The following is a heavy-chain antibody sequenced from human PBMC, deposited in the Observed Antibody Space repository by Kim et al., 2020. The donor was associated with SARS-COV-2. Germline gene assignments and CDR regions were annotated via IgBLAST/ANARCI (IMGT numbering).Heavy chain of an antibody. CDR1: GFTFSSYA. CDR3: AKRLYDSSGYPGIDY. D-gene: IGHD3-22*01. CDR2: ISGSGGST. V-gene: IGHV3-23*01. Sequence: GGSLRLSCAASGFTFSSYAMSWVRQAPGKGLEWVSAISGSGGSTYYADSVKGRFTISRDNSKNTLYLQMNSLRAEDTTVYYCAKRLYDSSGYPGIDYWGHGTLVTVST. J-gene: IGHJ4*01.